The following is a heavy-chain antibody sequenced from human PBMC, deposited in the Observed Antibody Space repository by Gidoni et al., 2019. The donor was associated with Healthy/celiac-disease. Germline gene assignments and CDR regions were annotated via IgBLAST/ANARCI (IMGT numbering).Heavy chain of an antibody. Sequence: QVQLQESGPGLVKPSQTLSLTCTASGGSISSGSYYWSWIRQPAGKGLEWIGRIYTSGSTNYNPSLKSRVTMSVDTSKTQFSLKLSSVTAADTAVYYCARGAARPRGYGMDVWGQGTTVTVSS. CDR3: ARGAARPRGYGMDV. D-gene: IGHD6-6*01. J-gene: IGHJ6*02. V-gene: IGHV4-61*02. CDR2: IYTSGST. CDR1: GGSISSGSYY.